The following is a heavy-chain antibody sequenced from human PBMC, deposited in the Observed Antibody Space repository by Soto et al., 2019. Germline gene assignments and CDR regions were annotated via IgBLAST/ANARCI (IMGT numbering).Heavy chain of an antibody. Sequence: TLSLTCTVSGASISGFYWSCIRKSAGKGLEWIGRIYATGTTDYNPSLKSRVMMSVDTSKKQFSLKLRSVNAADTAVYYCVRDGTKTLRDWFDPWGQGISVTVSS. J-gene: IGHJ5*02. CDR2: IYATGTT. D-gene: IGHD1-1*01. CDR1: GASISGFY. V-gene: IGHV4-4*07. CDR3: VRDGTKTLRDWFDP.